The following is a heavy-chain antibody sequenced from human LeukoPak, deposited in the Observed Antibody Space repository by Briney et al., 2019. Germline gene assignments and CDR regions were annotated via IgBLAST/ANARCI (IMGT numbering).Heavy chain of an antibody. CDR3: ARSRIQLWFFDY. J-gene: IGHJ4*02. CDR2: IYSGGST. CDR1: GFTVSSNY. D-gene: IGHD5-18*01. Sequence: GGSLRLSCAASGFTVSSNYMSWVRQAPGKGLEWVSVIYSGGSTYYADSVKGRFTISRDNSKNTLYLQMNSLRAEDTAVYYCARSRIQLWFFDYWGQGTLVTVSS. V-gene: IGHV3-66*01.